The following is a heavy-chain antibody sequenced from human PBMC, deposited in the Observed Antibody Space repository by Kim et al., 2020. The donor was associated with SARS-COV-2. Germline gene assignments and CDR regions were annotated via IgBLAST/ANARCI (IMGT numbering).Heavy chain of an antibody. CDR3: ARSRLTEVFELWSGSDY. CDR1: GYTFTGYY. J-gene: IGHJ4*01. CDR2: INPNSGST. Sequence: ASVKVSCKAAGYTFTGYYMHWVRQAPGQGLEWMGRINPNSGSTNYAQKFQGRVTMTRDTSITTAYMELSRLSSDDTAVYYCARSRLTEVFELWSGSDYLG. D-gene: IGHD3-3*01. V-gene: IGHV1-2*06.